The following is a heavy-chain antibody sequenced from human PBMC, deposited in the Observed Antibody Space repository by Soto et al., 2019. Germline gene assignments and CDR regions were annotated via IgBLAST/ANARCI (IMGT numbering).Heavy chain of an antibody. J-gene: IGHJ4*02. CDR1: GFTFSIYA. V-gene: IGHV3-30*18. CDR3: AKDRGPRRQGLIAPFDY. D-gene: IGHD3-10*01. CDR2: ISYDGTKT. Sequence: QVQLVESGGGVVQPGRSLRVSCAASGFTFSIYAMHWVRQAPGTGLEWVAVISYDGTKTYYADSVKGRFTISRDNSKNPVYLQMNSLRDEDTAVYYCAKDRGPRRQGLIAPFDYWGQGTLVTVS.